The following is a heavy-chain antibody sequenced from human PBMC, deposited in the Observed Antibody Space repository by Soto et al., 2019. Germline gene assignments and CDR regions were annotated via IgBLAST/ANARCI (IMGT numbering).Heavy chain of an antibody. Sequence: QGQLVQSGAEVKKPGASVNVSCKASGYTFTTYGISWVRQAPGQGLEWMGWISGYNGNTNYAQKLQGRVTMTTDTPTSTAYMELRSLRSDDTAVYFCARDWGRGQILTKKDYWGQGNLVAVSS. CDR1: GYTFTTYG. CDR3: ARDWGRGQILTKKDY. D-gene: IGHD3-9*01. V-gene: IGHV1-18*01. CDR2: ISGYNGNT. J-gene: IGHJ4*02.